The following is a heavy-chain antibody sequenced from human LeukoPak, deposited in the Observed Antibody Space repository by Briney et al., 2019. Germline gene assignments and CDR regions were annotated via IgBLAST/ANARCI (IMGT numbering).Heavy chain of an antibody. Sequence: GGSLRLSCVASGFTFTNYNMNWVRQASGEGLEWVSSISGSGTSIYYADSVRGRFTISRDNAKNSVYLEMNSLRAEDTAIYYCARDLGGSSSWTPSSDYWGQGTLVTVSS. CDR1: GFTFTNYN. V-gene: IGHV3-21*01. CDR2: ISGSGTSI. CDR3: ARDLGGSSSWTPSSDY. J-gene: IGHJ4*02. D-gene: IGHD6-13*01.